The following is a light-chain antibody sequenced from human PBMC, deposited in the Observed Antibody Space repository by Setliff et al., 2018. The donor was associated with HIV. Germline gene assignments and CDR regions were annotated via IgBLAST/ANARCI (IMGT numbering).Light chain of an antibody. Sequence: QSVLTQPASVSGSPGQSITISCTGTSDNFGSYNLDSWYQQHPGKAPKLMIYEGTKRPSGVSNRFSGSKSGNTASLTISVLQAEDEADYCCCSYAGTNILYVFGTGTKVTVL. CDR3: CSYAGTNILYV. J-gene: IGLJ1*01. CDR1: SDNFGSYNL. CDR2: EGT. V-gene: IGLV2-23*01.